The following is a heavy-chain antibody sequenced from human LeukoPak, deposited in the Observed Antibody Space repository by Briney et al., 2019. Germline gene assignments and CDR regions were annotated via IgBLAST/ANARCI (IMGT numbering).Heavy chain of an antibody. J-gene: IGHJ6*03. Sequence: SETLSLTCTVSGGSIGIYYWNWIRQPAGKGLEWIGRIFTSGIDNKNHSLKSRGTMSVDTSKNQFSLNLSSVTAADTAVYYCAREISGTYYNPLGYMDVWGKGTTVTVSS. V-gene: IGHV4-4*07. D-gene: IGHD3-10*01. CDR1: GGSIGIYY. CDR2: IFTSGID. CDR3: AREISGTYYNPLGYMDV.